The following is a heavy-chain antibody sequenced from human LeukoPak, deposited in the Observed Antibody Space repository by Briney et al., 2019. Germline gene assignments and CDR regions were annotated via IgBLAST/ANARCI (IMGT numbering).Heavy chain of an antibody. J-gene: IGHJ5*02. CDR1: GASISRYY. D-gene: IGHD1-1*01. Sequence: SETLSLTCTVSGASISRYYWNWIRQPPGKGLEWIGRVYTSGSTDYNPSLKSRVTMSVDTSKNQFSLRLDSVTAADTAVYYCARDPDSNYWFDPWGQGTLVTVSS. CDR2: VYTSGST. V-gene: IGHV4-4*07. CDR3: ARDPDSNYWFDP.